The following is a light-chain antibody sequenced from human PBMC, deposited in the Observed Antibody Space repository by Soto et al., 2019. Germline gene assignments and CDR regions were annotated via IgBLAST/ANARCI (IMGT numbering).Light chain of an antibody. CDR1: QSISSN. V-gene: IGKV3-15*01. CDR2: GAS. CDR3: QQYNQWPGT. J-gene: IGKJ1*01. Sequence: EIVLTQSPATLYVSLVESSTLSFRASQSISSNLAWYQQKPGQSPRLLIYGASSRATGVPVRFSGSGSGVAFTLTISGLQSEDFAVYHCQQYNQWPGTFGQGTKVDIK.